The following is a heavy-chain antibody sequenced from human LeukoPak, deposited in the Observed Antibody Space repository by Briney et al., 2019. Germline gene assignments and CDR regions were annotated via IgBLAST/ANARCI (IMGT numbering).Heavy chain of an antibody. Sequence: PGGSLRLSCAASGFTFSSYGMHWVRQAPGKGLEWVAVIWYDGSNKCYADSVKGRFTISRDNSKNTLYLQMNSLRAEDTAVYYCARDYGIAVAGTGYWGQGTLVTVSS. CDR1: GFTFSSYG. D-gene: IGHD6-19*01. J-gene: IGHJ4*02. CDR2: IWYDGSNK. CDR3: ARDYGIAVAGTGY. V-gene: IGHV3-33*01.